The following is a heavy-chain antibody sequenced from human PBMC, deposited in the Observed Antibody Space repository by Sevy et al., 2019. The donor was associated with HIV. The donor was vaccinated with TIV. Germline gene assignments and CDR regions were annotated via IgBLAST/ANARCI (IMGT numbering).Heavy chain of an antibody. D-gene: IGHD1-26*01. CDR2: IYYSGST. Sequence: SETLSLTCTVSGGSISSSSYYWGWIRQPPGKGLEWIGSIYYSGSTYYNPSLKSRVTISVDTSKNQFSLMLSSVTAADTAVYYCARRGGSYLDYYYYYGMDVWGQGTTVTVSS. V-gene: IGHV4-39*01. CDR1: GGSISSSSYY. J-gene: IGHJ6*02. CDR3: ARRGGSYLDYYYYYGMDV.